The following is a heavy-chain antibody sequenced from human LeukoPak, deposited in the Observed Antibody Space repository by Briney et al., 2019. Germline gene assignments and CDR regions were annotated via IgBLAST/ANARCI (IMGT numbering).Heavy chain of an antibody. Sequence: PSETLSLTCTVSGGSISSYYWSWIRQPPGKGLEWIGEINHSGSTNYNPSLKSRVTISVDTSKNQFSLKLSSVTAADTAVYYCARGSRRITMVRGVPYGMDVWGQGTTVTVSS. J-gene: IGHJ6*02. CDR3: ARGSRRITMVRGVPYGMDV. CDR2: INHSGST. CDR1: GGSISSYY. V-gene: IGHV4-34*01. D-gene: IGHD3-10*01.